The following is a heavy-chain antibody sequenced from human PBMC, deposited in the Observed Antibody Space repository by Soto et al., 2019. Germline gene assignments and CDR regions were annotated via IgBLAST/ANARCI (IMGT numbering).Heavy chain of an antibody. V-gene: IGHV4-34*01. Sequence: SETLSLTCTVSGGSISSYYWSWIRQPPGKGLEWIGEINHSGSTNYNPSLKSRVTISVDTSKNQFSLKLSSVTAADTAVYYCAREEAVGDSGYDLSSVYWGQGTLVTVSS. CDR2: INHSGST. D-gene: IGHD5-12*01. CDR1: GGSISSYY. J-gene: IGHJ4*02. CDR3: AREEAVGDSGYDLSSVY.